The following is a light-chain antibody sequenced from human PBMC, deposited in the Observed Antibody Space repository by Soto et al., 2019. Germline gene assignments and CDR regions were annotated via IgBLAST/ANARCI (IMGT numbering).Light chain of an antibody. J-gene: IGKJ2*02. CDR3: QHLKSYPCS. Sequence: IQLTQSPSSLSASVGDRVTITCRASQDITNFLAWYQQKSGKAPKLLIYGASTLQSGVPSRFSGSGSGTDFNLTISSLLPDDFATYYCQHLKSYPCSFGQGTKLEIK. CDR2: GAS. V-gene: IGKV1-9*01. CDR1: QDITNF.